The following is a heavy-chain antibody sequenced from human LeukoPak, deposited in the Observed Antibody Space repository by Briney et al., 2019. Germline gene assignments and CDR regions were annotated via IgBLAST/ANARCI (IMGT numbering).Heavy chain of an antibody. Sequence: KSSETLSLTCTVSGGSISSYYWSWIRQPPGKGLEWIGYIYYSGSTNYNPSLKNRVTISVDTSKNQFSLKLSSVTAADTAVYYCARIIQLWVLDYWGQGTLVTVSS. V-gene: IGHV4-59*01. J-gene: IGHJ4*02. CDR3: ARIIQLWVLDY. CDR1: GGSISSYY. D-gene: IGHD5-18*01. CDR2: IYYSGST.